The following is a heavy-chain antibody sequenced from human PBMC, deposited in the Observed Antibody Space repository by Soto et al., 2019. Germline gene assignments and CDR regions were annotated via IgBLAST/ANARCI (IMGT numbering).Heavy chain of an antibody. CDR3: AMEAVGQQLTSPPDY. D-gene: IGHD6-13*01. J-gene: IGHJ4*02. CDR1: GGTFSSYA. CDR2: IIPIFGTA. V-gene: IGHV1-69*01. Sequence: QVQLVQSGAEVKKPGSSVKVSCKASGGTFSSYAISWVRQAPGQGLEWMGGIIPIFGTANYAQKFQGRVTITADESKSTAYMELSRLRSEDTAVYYCAMEAVGQQLTSPPDYRGQGTLVTVSS.